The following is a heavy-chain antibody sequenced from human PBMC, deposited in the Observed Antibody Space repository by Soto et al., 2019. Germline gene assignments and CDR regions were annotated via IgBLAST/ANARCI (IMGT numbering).Heavy chain of an antibody. J-gene: IGHJ4*02. CDR3: ARSRSHWLASDS. CDR1: GFSFDYFG. CDR2: ISSSASYI. D-gene: IGHD6-19*01. Sequence: EVQLVESGGGLVKSGGSLTLSCEASGFSFDYFGMTWVRQAPGKGLEWVSFISSSASYIYYADSVKGRFTLSRDNAKKSLNVQMNRLRAEDTAVYYCARSRSHWLASDSWGQGTLVSVSP. V-gene: IGHV3-21*01.